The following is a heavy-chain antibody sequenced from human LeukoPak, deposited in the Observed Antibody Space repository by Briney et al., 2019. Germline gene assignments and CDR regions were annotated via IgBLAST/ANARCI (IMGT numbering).Heavy chain of an antibody. CDR3: ARRYSSSWYFDL. V-gene: IGHV4-31*03. Sequence: SETLSLTCTVSGGSISSGGYYWSWIRQHPGKGLEWIGYIFDGGSIYYNPSLRSRITISVDTSKNQFSLKLSSVTAADTAVYYCARRYSSSWYFDLWGRGTLVTVSS. J-gene: IGHJ2*01. CDR1: GGSISSGGYY. D-gene: IGHD6-13*01. CDR2: IFDGGSI.